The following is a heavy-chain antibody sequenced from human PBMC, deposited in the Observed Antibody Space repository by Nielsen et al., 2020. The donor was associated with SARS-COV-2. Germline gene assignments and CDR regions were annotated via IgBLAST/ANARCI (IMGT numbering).Heavy chain of an antibody. V-gene: IGHV4-59*13. CDR2: IYYSGST. CDR1: GGSISSYY. D-gene: IGHD5-12*01. CDR3: ARGGYSDQPHDY. Sequence: SETLSLTCTVSGGSISSYYWSWIRQPPGKGLEWIGYIYYSGSTNYNPSLKSRVTISVDTSKNQFSLKLSSVTAADTAVYYCARGGYSDQPHDYWGQGTLVTVSS. J-gene: IGHJ4*02.